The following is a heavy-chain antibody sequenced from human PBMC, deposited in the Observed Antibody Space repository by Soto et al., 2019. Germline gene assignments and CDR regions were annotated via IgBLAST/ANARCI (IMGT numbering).Heavy chain of an antibody. CDR2: ISFDGINR. J-gene: IGHJ2*01. Sequence: GESRRDWYTGSGLTFSNYAMHWVRQAPGKGLEWVAIISFDGINRFYRDSVKGRFTISRDNSRNTLYLEMSSLRVEDTAVYLCAKYLFFFFLRIRHQPRSPLFPYRRSSDL. D-gene: IGHD2-15*01. V-gene: IGHV3-30*18. CDR1: GLTFSNYA. CDR3: AKYLFFFFLRIRHQPRSPLFPYRRSSDL.